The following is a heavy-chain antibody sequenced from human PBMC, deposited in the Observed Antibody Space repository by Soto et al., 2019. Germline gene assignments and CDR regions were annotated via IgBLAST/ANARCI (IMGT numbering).Heavy chain of an antibody. CDR3: AKDREPAAMRLFDY. J-gene: IGHJ4*02. CDR2: ISWNSGSI. Sequence: GGSLRLSCAASGFTFDDYAMHWVRQAPGKGLEWVSGISWNSGSIGYADSVKGRFTISRDNAKNSLYLQMNSLGAEDTALYYCAKDREPAAMRLFDYWGQGTLVTVSS. CDR1: GFTFDDYA. D-gene: IGHD2-2*01. V-gene: IGHV3-9*01.